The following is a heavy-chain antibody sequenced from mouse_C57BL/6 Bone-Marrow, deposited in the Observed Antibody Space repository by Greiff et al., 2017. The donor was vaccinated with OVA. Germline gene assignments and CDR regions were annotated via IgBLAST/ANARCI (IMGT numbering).Heavy chain of an antibody. D-gene: IGHD1-2*01. CDR1: GYTFTSYW. Sequence: QVQLQQPGAELVKPGASVKMSCKASGYTFTSYWITWVKQRPGQGLEWIGDIYPGSGSTNYNEKFKSKATLTVDTSSSPAYMQRSSLTSEDSAVYYCARSITKYFDYWGQGTTLTVSS. V-gene: IGHV1-55*01. CDR2: IYPGSGST. J-gene: IGHJ2*01. CDR3: ARSITKYFDY.